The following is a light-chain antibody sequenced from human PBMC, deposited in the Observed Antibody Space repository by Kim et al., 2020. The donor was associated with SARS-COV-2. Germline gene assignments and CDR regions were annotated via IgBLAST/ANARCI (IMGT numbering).Light chain of an antibody. CDR1: QSVYGNY. CDR3: QQYGSSPPYT. Sequence: EIVLIQSPGTLSLSPGERATLSCRASQSVYGNYLAWFQQKPGQAPRLLIYRASSRATDIPDRFSGSGSETDFTLTISRLEPEDFAVYYCQQYGSSPPYTFGQGTKLAI. J-gene: IGKJ2*01. CDR2: RAS. V-gene: IGKV3-20*01.